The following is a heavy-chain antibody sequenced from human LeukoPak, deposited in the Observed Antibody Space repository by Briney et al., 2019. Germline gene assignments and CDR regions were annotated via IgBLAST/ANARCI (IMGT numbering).Heavy chain of an antibody. CDR2: ISSDGNNK. J-gene: IGHJ4*01. CDR3: ARVSGYSSTWYGGFFDN. V-gene: IGHV3-30-3*01. D-gene: IGHD2-2*01. CDR1: GFTFSNYA. Sequence: GKSLRLSCTASGFTFSNYALHWVRQAPGKGLEWIAVISSDGNNKYFADSVKGRFTTSRDNAMTILYLQMNSLRPEDTAIYYCARVSGYSSTWYGGFFDNWGQEPWSPSPQ.